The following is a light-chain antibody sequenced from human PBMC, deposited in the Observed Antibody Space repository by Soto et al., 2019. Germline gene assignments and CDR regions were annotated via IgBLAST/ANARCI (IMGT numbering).Light chain of an antibody. CDR1: QSISSW. V-gene: IGKV1-5*03. CDR2: KAS. CDR3: QQYNSYLYT. J-gene: IGKJ2*01. Sequence: IQMTQSPSTLSASVGDRVTITCRAIQSISSWLAWYHQKPGKAPKLLIYKASSLESGVPSRFSGSGSGTEFTLTISSLQPDDFATYYCQQYNSYLYTFGQGTKLEIK.